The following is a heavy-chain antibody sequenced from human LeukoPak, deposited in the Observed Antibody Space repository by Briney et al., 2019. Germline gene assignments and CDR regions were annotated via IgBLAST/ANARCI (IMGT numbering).Heavy chain of an antibody. CDR2: ISGSGGST. Sequence: PGGSLRLSCAASGFTFSSYAMSWVRQAPGKGLEWVSAISGSGGSTYYADSVKGRFTISRDNSKSTLYLQMNSLRAEDTAVYYCAKEAGLWFGELPYFDYWGQGTLVTVSS. CDR3: AKEAGLWFGELPYFDY. D-gene: IGHD3-10*01. J-gene: IGHJ4*02. CDR1: GFTFSSYA. V-gene: IGHV3-23*01.